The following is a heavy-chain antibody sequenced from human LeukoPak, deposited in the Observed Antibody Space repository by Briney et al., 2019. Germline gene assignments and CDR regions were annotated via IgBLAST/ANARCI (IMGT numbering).Heavy chain of an antibody. CDR2: INPNSGGT. D-gene: IGHD1-26*01. V-gene: IGHV1-2*04. CDR1: GGTFSSYA. CDR3: ARERGPPGVGAISSAGAFDI. J-gene: IGHJ3*02. Sequence: ASVKVSCKASGGTFSSYAISWVRQAPGQGLEWMGWINPNSGGTHYPQKFQGWVTMTRDTSISTAYMEMSRLTSDDTAVYYCARERGPPGVGAISSAGAFDIWGQGTMVTVSS.